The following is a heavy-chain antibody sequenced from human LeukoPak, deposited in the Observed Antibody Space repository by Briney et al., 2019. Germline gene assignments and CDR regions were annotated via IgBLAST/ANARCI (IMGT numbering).Heavy chain of an antibody. CDR1: GYIFTNYW. V-gene: IGHV5-10-1*01. CDR2: IDPSDSYN. J-gene: IGHJ4*02. Sequence: HGASLQISCKGSGYIFTNYWITRGRQLPGEGVEWMGTIDPSDSYNYYSPSSQGHVTISADKSTTTPSLKWRSLKASASARFYCARRAGLVGGGFWGQGTLVTVSS. CDR3: ARRAGLVGGGF. D-gene: IGHD2-8*02.